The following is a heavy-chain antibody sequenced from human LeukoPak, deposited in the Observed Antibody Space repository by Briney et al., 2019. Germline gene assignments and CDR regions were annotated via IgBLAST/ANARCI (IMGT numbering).Heavy chain of an antibody. CDR1: GFTFSSYA. CDR2: ISYDGSNT. D-gene: IGHD1-26*01. V-gene: IGHV3-30*01. CDR3: ARVAEGATPAFDY. J-gene: IGHJ4*02. Sequence: GRSLRLSCAASGFTFSSYAMHWVRQAPGKGLEWVAVISYDGSNTYYADSVKGRFTISRDNSKNTLYLQMNSLRAEDTAVYYCARVAEGATPAFDYWGQGTLVTVSS.